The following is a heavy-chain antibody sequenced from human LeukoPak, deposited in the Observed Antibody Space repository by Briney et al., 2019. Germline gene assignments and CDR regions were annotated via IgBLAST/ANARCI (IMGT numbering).Heavy chain of an antibody. D-gene: IGHD3-10*01. CDR3: ARGSWTFDI. J-gene: IGHJ3*02. V-gene: IGHV3-74*01. CDR2: AYTDGRGT. Sequence: GGSLRLSCAASGFTFSSYWLHWVRQAPGKGLVWVSRAYTDGRGTDYADSVKGRFTISRDDAKNTLYLQMNSLRAEDTAVYYCARGSWTFDIWGQGTMVTVSS. CDR1: GFTFSSYW.